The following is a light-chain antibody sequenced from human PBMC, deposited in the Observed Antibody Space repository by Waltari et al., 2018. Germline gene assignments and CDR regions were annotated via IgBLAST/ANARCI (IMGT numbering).Light chain of an antibody. J-gene: IGLJ1*01. CDR3: CSYAGDSAFV. CDR2: EIS. CDR1: SSDAGSYHL. Sequence: QSALTPPASVSGSPGQSITISCTGTSSDAGSYHLVSWYQQHPGKAPKLMIYEISKRPSGVSDRFSGSKSGNTASLTISGLQAEDESDYYCCSYAGDSAFVFGTGTKVTVL. V-gene: IGLV2-23*02.